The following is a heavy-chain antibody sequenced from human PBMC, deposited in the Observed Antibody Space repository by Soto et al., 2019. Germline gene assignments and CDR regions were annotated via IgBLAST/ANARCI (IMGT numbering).Heavy chain of an antibody. CDR1: GGAISTDY. Sequence: SETLSLTCTVSGGAISTDYWTWIRQPAGKGLEWIGRIYSSGSTKYNPSLQSRVTMSLDTSNNQFSLRLTSVTAADTAVYYCARGQRFSDWFDPWGQGTLVTVSS. J-gene: IGHJ5*02. CDR3: ARGQRFSDWFDP. D-gene: IGHD3-3*01. V-gene: IGHV4-4*07. CDR2: IYSSGST.